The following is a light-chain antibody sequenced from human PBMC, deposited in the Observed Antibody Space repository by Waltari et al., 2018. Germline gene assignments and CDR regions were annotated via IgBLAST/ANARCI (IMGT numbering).Light chain of an antibody. CDR1: QRISSW. CDR2: KAS. Sequence: DIQMTQSPSTLSASLGDRVTITCRASQRISSWVAWYQQRPGKAPKLLIYKASSLQVGVSSRFSGSGSGTEFTLTISSLQADDFATYYCQQYDTYPYTFGQGTKLDIK. CDR3: QQYDTYPYT. J-gene: IGKJ2*01. V-gene: IGKV1-5*03.